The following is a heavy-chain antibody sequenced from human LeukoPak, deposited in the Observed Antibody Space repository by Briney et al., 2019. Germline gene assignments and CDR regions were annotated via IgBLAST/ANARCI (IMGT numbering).Heavy chain of an antibody. V-gene: IGHV3-30*01. D-gene: IGHD2-2*01. CDR2: ISYDGSNK. CDR1: GFTFSSYA. J-gene: IGHJ4*02. Sequence: GRSLRLSCAASGFTFSSYAMHWVRQAPGKGLEWVAVISYDGSNKYYADSVKGRFTISRDNSKNTLYLQMNSLRAEDTAVYYCARGQLLRGQLLSDYWGQGTLVTVSS. CDR3: ARGQLLRGQLLSDY.